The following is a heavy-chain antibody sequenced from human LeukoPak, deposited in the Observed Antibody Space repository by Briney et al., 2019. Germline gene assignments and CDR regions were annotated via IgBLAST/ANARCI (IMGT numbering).Heavy chain of an antibody. D-gene: IGHD3-22*01. CDR1: GYTLSELS. Sequence: ASVKVSCKVSGYTLSELSMHWVRQAPGKGLEWMGGFDPEDGETIYAQKFQGRVTMTEDTSTDTAYMELSSLRSEDTAVYYCATSYYYDSSGYRTAEYFQHWGQGTLVTVSS. CDR3: ATSYYYDSSGYRTAEYFQH. V-gene: IGHV1-24*01. J-gene: IGHJ1*01. CDR2: FDPEDGET.